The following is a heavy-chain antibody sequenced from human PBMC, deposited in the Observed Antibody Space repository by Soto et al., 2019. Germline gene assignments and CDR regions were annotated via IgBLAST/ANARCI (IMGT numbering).Heavy chain of an antibody. CDR1: GGSISSSSYY. CDR3: ASGRAVAGNYYYYYGMDV. V-gene: IGHV4-39*01. Sequence: SETLSLTCTVSGGSISSSSYYWGWIRQPPGKGLEWIGSIYYSGSTYYNPSLKSRVTISVDTSKNQFSLKLSSVTAADTAVYYCASGRAVAGNYYYYYGMDVWGQGTTVTVSS. J-gene: IGHJ6*02. CDR2: IYYSGST. D-gene: IGHD6-19*01.